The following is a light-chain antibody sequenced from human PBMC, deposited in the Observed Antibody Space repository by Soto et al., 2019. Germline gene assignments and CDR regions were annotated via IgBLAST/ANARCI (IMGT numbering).Light chain of an antibody. V-gene: IGKV1-39*01. Sequence: DIQMTQSPSSLSASVGDRVTITCRASQTISTYLNWYQQNPGKAPKLLIYAASNLQNGVPSRFSGSGFGTDVTPTISSLQPEDFATYYCQKSSSIPYTFGQGTKPEIK. CDR3: QKSSSIPYT. CDR1: QTISTY. J-gene: IGKJ2*01. CDR2: AAS.